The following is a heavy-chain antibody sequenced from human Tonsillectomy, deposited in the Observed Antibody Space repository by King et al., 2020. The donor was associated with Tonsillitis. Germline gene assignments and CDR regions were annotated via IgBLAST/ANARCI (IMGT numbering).Heavy chain of an antibody. CDR2: IYHTGKT. Sequence: QLQESGPGLVKPSETLSLTCAVSDYSISSGANWGWIRQPPGKGLEWIASIYHTGKTCYNPSLQSRVTISVDTSKNDFSLKVMSVTAADTAVYYCARSRYSIAGAGRYFDYWGRGTVVSVSS. CDR3: ARSRYSIAGAGRYFDY. J-gene: IGHJ4*02. D-gene: IGHD6-13*01. V-gene: IGHV4-38-2*01. CDR1: DYSISSGAN.